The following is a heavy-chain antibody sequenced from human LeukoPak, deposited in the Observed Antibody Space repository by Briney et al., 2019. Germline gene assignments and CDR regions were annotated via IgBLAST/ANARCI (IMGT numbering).Heavy chain of an antibody. J-gene: IGHJ4*02. V-gene: IGHV3-48*04. CDR3: ARVGIRFLEQYYFDY. CDR1: GFTFSSFA. Sequence: GSLRLSCAASGFTFSSFAMNWVRQAPGKGLEWVSYISTSSNTIHYADSVKGRFTISRDNAKNSLYLQMNSLRAEDTAVYYCARVGIRFLEQYYFDYWGQGTLVTVSS. D-gene: IGHD3-3*01. CDR2: ISTSSNTI.